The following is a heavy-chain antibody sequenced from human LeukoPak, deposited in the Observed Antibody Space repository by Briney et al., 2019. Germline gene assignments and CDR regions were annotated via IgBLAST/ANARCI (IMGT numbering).Heavy chain of an antibody. CDR3: AREGVLLWFGESTPGDY. CDR2: IKQDGSEK. Sequence: GGSLRLSCAASGFTFSSYWMSWVRQAPGKGLEWVANIKQDGSEKYYVDSVKGRFTISRDNAENSLYLQMNSLRAEDTAVYYCAREGVLLWFGESTPGDYWGQGTLVTVSS. D-gene: IGHD3-10*01. V-gene: IGHV3-7*01. J-gene: IGHJ4*02. CDR1: GFTFSSYW.